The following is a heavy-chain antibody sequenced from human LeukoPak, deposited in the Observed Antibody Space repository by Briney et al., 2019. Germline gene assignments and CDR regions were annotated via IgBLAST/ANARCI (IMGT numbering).Heavy chain of an antibody. Sequence: ASVKVSCKVSGYTLTELSMHWVRQAPGKGLEWMGGSDPEDGETIYAQKFQGRVTMTEDTSTDTAYMELSSLRSEDTAVYYCATYCSSTSCYSREPYYYYYGMDVWGQGTTVTVSS. J-gene: IGHJ6*02. CDR1: GYTLTELS. CDR2: SDPEDGET. D-gene: IGHD2-2*01. CDR3: ATYCSSTSCYSREPYYYYYGMDV. V-gene: IGHV1-24*01.